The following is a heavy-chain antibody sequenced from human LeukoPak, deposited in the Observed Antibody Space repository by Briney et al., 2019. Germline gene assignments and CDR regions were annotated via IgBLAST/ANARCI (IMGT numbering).Heavy chain of an antibody. J-gene: IGHJ4*02. D-gene: IGHD6-13*01. CDR1: GGSISSSSYY. CDR2: IYYSGST. CDR3: ARVYSSSFDY. V-gene: IGHV4-39*07. Sequence: PSETLSLTCTVSGGSISSSSYYWGWIRQPPGKGLEWIGSIYYSGSTYYNPSLKSRVTISVDTSKNQFSLKLSSVTAADTAVYYCARVYSSSFDYWGQETLVTVSS.